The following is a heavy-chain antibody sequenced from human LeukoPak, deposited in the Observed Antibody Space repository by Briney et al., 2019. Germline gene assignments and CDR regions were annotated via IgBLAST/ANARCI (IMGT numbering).Heavy chain of an antibody. CDR3: ARGEPHYYYDSSGYYYP. CDR2: TNHSGST. D-gene: IGHD3-22*01. V-gene: IGHV4-34*01. CDR1: GGSFSGYY. Sequence: PSETLSLTCAVYGGSFSGYYWSWIRQPPGKGLEWIGETNHSGSTNYNPSLKSRVTISVDTSKNQFSLKLSSVTAADTAVYYCARGEPHYYYDSSGYYYPWGQGTLVTVSS. J-gene: IGHJ5*02.